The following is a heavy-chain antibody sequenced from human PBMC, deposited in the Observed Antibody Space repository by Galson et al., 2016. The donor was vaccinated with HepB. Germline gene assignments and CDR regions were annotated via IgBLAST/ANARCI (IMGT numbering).Heavy chain of an antibody. Sequence: TLCLTCTVSGASISSGDYFWSWIRQHPGKGLEWIGYIYYSGSTFYNPTLKSRINISLDTSKNQFSLKLTSVTAADTAVYYCARDNGDYGDALDIWGQGRVVTVSS. CDR3: ARDNGDYGDALDI. J-gene: IGHJ3*02. D-gene: IGHD4-17*01. V-gene: IGHV4-31*03. CDR1: GASISSGDYF. CDR2: IYYSGST.